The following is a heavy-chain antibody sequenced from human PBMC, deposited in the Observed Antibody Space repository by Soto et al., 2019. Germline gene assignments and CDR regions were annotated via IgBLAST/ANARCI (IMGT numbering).Heavy chain of an antibody. CDR1: GYTFTSYA. D-gene: IGHD2-21*02. Sequence: QVQLVQSGAEEKKPGASVKVSCKASGYTFTSYAMHWVRQAPGQRLEWMGWINAGNGNTKYSQKFQSRVTITRDTSVSTAYMELSSLRSEDTAVYYCSRRIVVVTALDYWGQGTLVTVSS. V-gene: IGHV1-3*05. J-gene: IGHJ4*02. CDR3: SRRIVVVTALDY. CDR2: INAGNGNT.